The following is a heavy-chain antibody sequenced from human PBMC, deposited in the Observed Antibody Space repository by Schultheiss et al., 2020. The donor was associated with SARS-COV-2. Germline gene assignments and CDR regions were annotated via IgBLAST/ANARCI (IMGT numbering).Heavy chain of an antibody. CDR3: TSLSAGTHFDY. V-gene: IGHV3-66*01. J-gene: IGHJ4*02. CDR1: GFTVSSNY. Sequence: GGSLRLSCAASGFTVSSNYMSWVRQAPGKGLEWVSVIYSGGSTYYADSVKGRFTISRDNSKNTLYLQMNSLRAEDTAVYYCTSLSAGTHFDYWGQGTLVTVSS. D-gene: IGHD6-19*01. CDR2: IYSGGST.